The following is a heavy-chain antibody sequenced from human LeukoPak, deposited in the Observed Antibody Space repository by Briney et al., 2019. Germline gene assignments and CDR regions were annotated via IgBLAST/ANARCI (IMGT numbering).Heavy chain of an antibody. Sequence: SETLSLTCAVSGGSISSGGYSWSWIRQPPGKGLEWIGYIYHSGSTYYNPSLKSRVTISVDTSKNQFSLKLSSVTAADTAVYYCARAPGAKYYYYGMDVWGQGTTVTVSS. V-gene: IGHV4-30-2*05. J-gene: IGHJ6*02. CDR1: GGSISSGGYS. CDR2: IYHSGST. CDR3: ARAPGAKYYYYGMDV. D-gene: IGHD3-10*01.